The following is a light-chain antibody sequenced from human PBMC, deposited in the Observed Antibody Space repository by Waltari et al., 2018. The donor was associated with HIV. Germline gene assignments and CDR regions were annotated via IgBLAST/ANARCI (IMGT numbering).Light chain of an antibody. CDR3: CSYTGTNPFLL. J-gene: IGLJ2*01. CDR1: SCTVGSYNL. Sequence: FALTHPAPVPGSPGQPATTPCTGPSCTVGSYNLTPWYQQHPGIAPKVIIYEVTQRPSGVSSRFSGSKSGNTASLTISGLQAEDEANYYCCSYTGTNPFLLFGGGTKLTVL. V-gene: IGLV2-23*02. CDR2: EVT.